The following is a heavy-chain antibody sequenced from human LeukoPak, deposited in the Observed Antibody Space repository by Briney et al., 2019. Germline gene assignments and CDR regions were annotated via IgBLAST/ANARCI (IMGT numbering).Heavy chain of an antibody. CDR3: ARVPGYCSSTSCYTSGWFDP. Sequence: SETLSLTCTVSGGSISSHYWSWIRQPPGKGLEWIGYIYYSGSTNYNPSLKSRVTISVDTSKNQFSLKLSSVTAADTAVYYCARVPGYCSSTSCYTSGWFDPWGQGTLVTVSS. D-gene: IGHD2-2*01. CDR1: GGSISSHY. CDR2: IYYSGST. J-gene: IGHJ5*02. V-gene: IGHV4-59*11.